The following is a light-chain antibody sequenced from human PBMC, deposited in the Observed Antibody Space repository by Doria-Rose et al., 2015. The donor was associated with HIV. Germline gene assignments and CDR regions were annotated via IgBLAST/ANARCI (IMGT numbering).Light chain of an antibody. CDR2: DGS. J-gene: IGKJ1*01. Sequence: TQSPGTLSLSPGERATLSCRASQSFSSTYLAWYQKKPGQAPSLLIYDGSTRATGIPDRFSASGSGTDFTLTINRLEPEDFALYYCHQYGTSWTFGQGTKVEI. CDR1: QSFSSTY. V-gene: IGKV3-20*01. CDR3: HQYGTSWT.